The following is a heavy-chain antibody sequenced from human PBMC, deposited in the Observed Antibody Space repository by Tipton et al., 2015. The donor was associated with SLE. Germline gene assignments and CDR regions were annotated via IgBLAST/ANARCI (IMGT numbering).Heavy chain of an antibody. CDR1: GFTFSSYG. V-gene: IGHV3-30*19. Sequence: RSLRLSCAASGFTFSSYGMHWVRQAPGKGLEWVTFISHDGSSKYYADSVKGPFTISRDNSKNTLYLQMNSLRAEDTAVYYCAREAQGYGSGAFDFWGQGTMVTVSS. J-gene: IGHJ3*01. CDR2: ISHDGSSK. D-gene: IGHD3-3*01. CDR3: AREAQGYGSGAFDF.